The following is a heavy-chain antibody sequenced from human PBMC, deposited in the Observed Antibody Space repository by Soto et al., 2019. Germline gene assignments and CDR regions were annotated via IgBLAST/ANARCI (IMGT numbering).Heavy chain of an antibody. J-gene: IGHJ4*02. D-gene: IGHD6-19*01. V-gene: IGHV3-53*01. CDR2: IYSGGST. CDR3: ARDLRQWPGGFDY. Sequence: EVQLVESGGGLIQPGGSLRLSCAASGFTVSSNHMSWVRQAPGKGLEWVSVIYSGGSTYYADSVKGRFSISRDNSNNTLYLQMNSLRADDTAMYYCARDLRQWPGGFDYWGQGTLVTVSS. CDR1: GFTVSSNH.